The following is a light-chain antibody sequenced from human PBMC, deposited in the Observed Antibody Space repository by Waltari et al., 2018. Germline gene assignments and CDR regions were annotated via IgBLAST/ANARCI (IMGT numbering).Light chain of an antibody. Sequence: SALTQPRSVSGSPGQSVTISCTGTTSDVGGYNYVSWYQHHPGKASKLMIFDVTQRPSGVPDRSSGSKSANTASLTISGLQAEDEADYYCCSFAGTYTWVFGGGTKVTVL. J-gene: IGLJ3*02. V-gene: IGLV2-11*01. CDR1: TSDVGGYNY. CDR2: DVT. CDR3: CSFAGTYTWV.